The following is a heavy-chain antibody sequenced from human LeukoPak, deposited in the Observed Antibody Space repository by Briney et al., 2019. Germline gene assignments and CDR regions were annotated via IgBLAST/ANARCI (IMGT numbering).Heavy chain of an antibody. V-gene: IGHV1-8*01. CDR1: GYTFTSYD. J-gene: IGHJ4*02. CDR3: ARGSRSLPFDY. CDR2: MNPNSGNT. Sequence: GAAVKVSCKASGYTFTSYDINWVRQTTGQGLEWMGWMNPNSGNTGYAQKFQGRVTMTRNTSISTAYMELSSLRSEDTAVYYCARGSRSLPFDYWGQGTLVTVSS. D-gene: IGHD5/OR15-5a*01.